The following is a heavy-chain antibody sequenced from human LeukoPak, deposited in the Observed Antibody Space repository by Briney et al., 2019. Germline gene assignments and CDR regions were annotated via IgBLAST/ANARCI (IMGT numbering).Heavy chain of an antibody. D-gene: IGHD5-12*01. CDR3: ARVSGWLPFDY. V-gene: IGHV3-21*01. CDR1: GFTFSSYS. J-gene: IGHJ4*02. Sequence: PGGSLRLSCAASGFTFSSYSMNWVRQAPGKGLEWVSSISSSSSYIYYADSVKGRFTISRDNARSSLYLQMNSLRAEDTAVYYCARVSGWLPFDYWGQGTLVTVSS. CDR2: ISSSSSYI.